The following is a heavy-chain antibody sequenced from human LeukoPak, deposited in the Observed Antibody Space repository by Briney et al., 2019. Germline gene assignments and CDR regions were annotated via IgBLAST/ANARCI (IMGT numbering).Heavy chain of an antibody. D-gene: IGHD3-10*01. CDR2: IIPIFGTA. V-gene: IGHV1-69*13. Sequence: ASVKVSCKASGGTFSSYAISWVRQAPGQGLEWMGGIIPIFGTANYAQKFQGRVTITADESTSTAYMELSSLRSEDTAVYYCARASYYYGSGSPKGFDPWGQGTLVTVSS. CDR3: ARASYYYGSGSPKGFDP. J-gene: IGHJ5*02. CDR1: GGTFSSYA.